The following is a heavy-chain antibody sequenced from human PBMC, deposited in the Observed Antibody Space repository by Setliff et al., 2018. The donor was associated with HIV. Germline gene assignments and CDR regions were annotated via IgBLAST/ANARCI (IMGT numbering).Heavy chain of an antibody. Sequence: PSETLSLTCTVSGGSISSYYWNWIRQPAGKGLEWIGRIYSSGRTNYNPSLKSRVTMSVDTSKNQFSLKLSSVAAADTAVCYCAREGDYDYVWGSYRIWGQGTLVTSPQ. J-gene: IGHJ4*02. V-gene: IGHV4-4*07. CDR1: GGSISSYY. CDR3: AREGDYDYVWGSYRI. CDR2: IYSSGRT. D-gene: IGHD3-16*02.